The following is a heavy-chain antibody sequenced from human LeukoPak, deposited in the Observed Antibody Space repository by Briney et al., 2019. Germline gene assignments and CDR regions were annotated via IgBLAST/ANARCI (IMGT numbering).Heavy chain of an antibody. J-gene: IGHJ4*02. CDR2: IWYDGSNK. CDR1: GFTFSSNA. V-gene: IGHV3-33*08. CDR3: ARALEANYFDY. Sequence: AGGSLRLSCAASGFTFSSNAMHWVRQAPGKGLEWVAVIWYDGSNKYYADSVKGRFTISRDNSKNTLYLQMNSLRAEDTAVYYCARALEANYFDYWGQGTLVTVSS.